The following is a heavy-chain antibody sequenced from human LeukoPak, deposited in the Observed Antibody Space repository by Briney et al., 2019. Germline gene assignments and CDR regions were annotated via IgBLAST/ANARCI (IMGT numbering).Heavy chain of an antibody. CDR1: GGSFSGYY. CDR3: AREATIEYCDY. J-gene: IGHJ4*02. V-gene: IGHV4-34*01. CDR2: INHSGST. D-gene: IGHD5-12*01. Sequence: SETLSLTCAVHGGSFSGYYWSWIPQPPGKGQERIGEINHSGSTNYNPSLQSRVPISVDTPKNQVSLKLSSVTAADTAVYYCAREATIEYCDYWGQGTLVTVSS.